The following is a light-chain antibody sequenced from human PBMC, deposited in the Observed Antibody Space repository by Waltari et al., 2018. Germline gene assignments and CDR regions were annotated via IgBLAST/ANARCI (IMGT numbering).Light chain of an antibody. CDR1: KSISSS. V-gene: IGKV1-39*01. J-gene: IGKJ4*01. Sequence: IQMTQSPSSLSASVGDRVTITCRASKSISSSLNWYQQIPGKAPKLLIYVASNLQSGVPSRFSGSGSGTDFTLTISSLQPEDFATYYCQQLNSYPPTFGGGTKVEIK. CDR2: VAS. CDR3: QQLNSYPPT.